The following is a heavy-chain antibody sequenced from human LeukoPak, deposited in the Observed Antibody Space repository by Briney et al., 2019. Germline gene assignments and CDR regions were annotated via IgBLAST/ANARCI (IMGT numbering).Heavy chain of an antibody. CDR2: IRYDGSNK. CDR3: ANGILTAMAYDY. J-gene: IGHJ4*02. D-gene: IGHD5-18*01. CDR1: GFTFSSYG. Sequence: TGGSLRLSCAASGFTFSSYGMHWVRQAPGKGLEWVAFIRYDGSNKYYADSVKGRFTISRDNSKNTLYLQMNSLRAEDTAVYYCANGILTAMAYDYWGQGTLVTVSS. V-gene: IGHV3-30*02.